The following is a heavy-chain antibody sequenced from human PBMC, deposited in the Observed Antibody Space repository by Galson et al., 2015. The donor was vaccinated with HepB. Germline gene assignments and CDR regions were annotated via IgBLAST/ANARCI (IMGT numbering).Heavy chain of an antibody. D-gene: IGHD3-22*01. CDR2: ISGSGGST. V-gene: IGHV3-23*01. CDR1: GFTFSSYA. Sequence: SLRLSCAASGFTFSSYAMSWVRQAPGKGLEWVSAISGSGGSTYYADSVKGRFTISRDNSKNTLYLQMNSLRAEDTAVYYCAKGVDYYYDSSGYPHDYFDYWGQGTLVTVSS. J-gene: IGHJ4*02. CDR3: AKGVDYYYDSSGYPHDYFDY.